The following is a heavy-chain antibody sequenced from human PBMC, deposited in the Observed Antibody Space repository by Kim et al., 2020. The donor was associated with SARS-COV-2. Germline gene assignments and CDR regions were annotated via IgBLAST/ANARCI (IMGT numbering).Heavy chain of an antibody. Sequence: QKFRGRVTMTRDTSTSTAYMELSSLRSDDTAVYYCARDNSAGSAWWFDPWGQGTLVTVSS. D-gene: IGHD2-15*01. CDR3: ARDNSAGSAWWFDP. V-gene: IGHV1-46*01. J-gene: IGHJ5*02.